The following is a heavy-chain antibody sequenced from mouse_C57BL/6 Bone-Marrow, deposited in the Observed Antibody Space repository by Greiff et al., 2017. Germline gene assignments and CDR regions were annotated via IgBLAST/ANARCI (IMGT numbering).Heavy chain of an antibody. CDR3: AGLDYYAMDY. V-gene: IGHV5-4*03. CDR1: GFTFSSYA. CDR2: ISDGGSYT. Sequence: EVKLVESGGGLVKPGGSLKLSCAASGFTFSSYAMSWVRQTPEKRLEWVATISDGGSYTYYPDNVKGRFTISRDNAKNNLYLQMSHLKSEDTAMYYCAGLDYYAMDYGGQGTSVTVSS. J-gene: IGHJ4*01.